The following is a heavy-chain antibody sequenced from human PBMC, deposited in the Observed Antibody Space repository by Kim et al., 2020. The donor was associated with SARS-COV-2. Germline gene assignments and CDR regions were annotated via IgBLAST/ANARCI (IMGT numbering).Heavy chain of an antibody. D-gene: IGHD6-13*01. CDR1: GGTFSSYA. CDR3: ARNLGRIAAAEIYYYYGMDV. CDR2: IIPIFGTA. V-gene: IGHV1-69*13. J-gene: IGHJ6*02. Sequence: SVKVSCKASGGTFSSYAISWVRQAPGQGLEWMGGIIPIFGTANYAQKFQGRVTITADESTSTAYMELSSLRSEDTAVYYCARNLGRIAAAEIYYYYGMDVWGQGTTVTVSS.